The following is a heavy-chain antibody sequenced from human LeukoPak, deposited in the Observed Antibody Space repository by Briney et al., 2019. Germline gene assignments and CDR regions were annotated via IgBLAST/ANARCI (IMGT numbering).Heavy chain of an antibody. CDR2: ISDTGGRT. Sequence: GGSLRLSCAASGFSFTDSAVSWVRHSRGEGLRWVSSISDTGGRTYYADSVKGRSAITRDNSRNTVTLQMNSLTPGDTARYYCAKGGQDFDFWRFDLWGQGILVTVSS. CDR1: GFSFTDSA. D-gene: IGHD3-3*01. V-gene: IGHV3-23*01. CDR3: AKGGQDFDFWRFDL. J-gene: IGHJ5*02.